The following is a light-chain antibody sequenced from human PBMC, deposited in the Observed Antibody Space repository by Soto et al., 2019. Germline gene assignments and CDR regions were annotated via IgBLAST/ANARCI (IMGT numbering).Light chain of an antibody. V-gene: IGKV2-28*01. CDR3: MQPLQSWT. Sequence: DIVMTQSPLSLPVTPGETASISCRSSQSLLHSNGYNYLDWYLQKPGQSPQLLIYLGSNRASGVPDRVSGSGSRTDFTLKISRVEAEDVGVYYCMQPLQSWTFGQGTKVEIK. CDR1: QSLLHSNGYNY. CDR2: LGS. J-gene: IGKJ1*01.